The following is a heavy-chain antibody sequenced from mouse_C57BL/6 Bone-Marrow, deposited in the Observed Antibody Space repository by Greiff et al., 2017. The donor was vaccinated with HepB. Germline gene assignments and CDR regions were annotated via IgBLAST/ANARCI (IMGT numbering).Heavy chain of an antibody. Sequence: QVQLQQSGPGLVQPSQSLSITCTVSGFSLTSYGVHWVRQSPGQGLEWLGVIWSGGSTDYNAAFISRLSISKDNSKSHVFYKMNSLQAGDTAIYYCAGDYDGRRAMDYWGQGTSVTVSS. D-gene: IGHD2-4*01. J-gene: IGHJ4*01. V-gene: IGHV2-2*01. CDR3: AGDYDGRRAMDY. CDR2: IWSGGST. CDR1: GFSLTSYG.